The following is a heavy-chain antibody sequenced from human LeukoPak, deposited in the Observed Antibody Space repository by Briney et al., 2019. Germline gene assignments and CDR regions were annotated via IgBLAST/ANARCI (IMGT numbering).Heavy chain of an antibody. Sequence: PGGSLRLSCAASGFTFSSYWMSWVRQAPGKGLEWVANIKQDGSEKYYVDSVKGRFTISRDNAKNSLYLQMNSLRAEDMALYYCAKGQSSGWSGDYYYHMDVWGKGTTVTVSS. CDR3: AKGQSSGWSGDYYYHMDV. V-gene: IGHV3-7*03. D-gene: IGHD6-19*01. J-gene: IGHJ6*03. CDR1: GFTFSSYW. CDR2: IKQDGSEK.